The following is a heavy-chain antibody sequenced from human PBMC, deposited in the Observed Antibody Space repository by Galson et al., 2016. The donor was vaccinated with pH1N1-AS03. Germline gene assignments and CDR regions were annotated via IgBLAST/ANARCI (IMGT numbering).Heavy chain of an antibody. CDR1: GSGFNGYW. D-gene: IGHD3-22*01. Sequence: QSGAEVKKPGDSLKISCKSSGSGFNGYWTGWVRQMPGKGLEWMGIIFPGDSDTRYSPSFQGQVTISADKSTRTTYLQWRSLKASDTAIYYCARPAHYDSSGRESLDVWGQGTMLIVSS. J-gene: IGHJ3*01. CDR2: IFPGDSDT. V-gene: IGHV5-51*03. CDR3: ARPAHYDSSGRESLDV.